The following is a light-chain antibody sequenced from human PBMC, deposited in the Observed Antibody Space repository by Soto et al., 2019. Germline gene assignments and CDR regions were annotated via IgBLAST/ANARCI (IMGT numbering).Light chain of an antibody. J-gene: IGKJ4*01. CDR2: GAS. CDR3: QQYGSSPLT. CDR1: QSVSSSS. Sequence: EVVLTQSPGTLSLSPGGRATLSCRASQSVSSSSLAWYQQKPGQAPRLLIYGASSRATGIPDRFSGSGSGTDFPLTISRLEPEDFAVYYCQQYGSSPLTFGGGTKVEI. V-gene: IGKV3-20*01.